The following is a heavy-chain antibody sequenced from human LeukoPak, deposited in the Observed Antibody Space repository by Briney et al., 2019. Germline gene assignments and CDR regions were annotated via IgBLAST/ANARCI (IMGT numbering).Heavy chain of an antibody. CDR3: ARRIAAAAAPYYFDY. CDR1: GFTFSSYA. D-gene: IGHD6-13*01. V-gene: IGHV3-30-3*01. Sequence: TGRSLRLSCAASGFTFSSYAMHWVRQAPGKGLEWVAVISYDGSNKYYADSVKGRFTISRDNSKNTLYLQMNSLRAGDTAVYYCARRIAAAAAPYYFDYWGQGTLVTVSS. J-gene: IGHJ4*02. CDR2: ISYDGSNK.